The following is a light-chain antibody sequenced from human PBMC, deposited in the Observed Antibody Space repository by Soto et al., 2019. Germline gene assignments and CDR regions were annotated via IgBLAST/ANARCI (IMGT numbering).Light chain of an antibody. CDR3: NSFSVSHLYV. J-gene: IGLJ1*01. Sequence: QSVLTQPASVSGSPGQTITISCTGTSSDIGGYNAVSWYQHHPGKAPKLIIYEVTHRPAGVSDRFSASKSGNTASLTTSGLQAEDEADYYCNSFSVSHLYVFGTGTKVTVL. V-gene: IGLV2-14*01. CDR2: EVT. CDR1: SSDIGGYNA.